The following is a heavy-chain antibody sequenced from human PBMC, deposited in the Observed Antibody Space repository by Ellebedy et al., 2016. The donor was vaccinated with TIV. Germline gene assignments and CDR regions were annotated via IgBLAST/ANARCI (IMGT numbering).Heavy chain of an antibody. D-gene: IGHD3-22*01. V-gene: IGHV3-23*01. CDR2: ISGSGGST. CDR1: GYTFSSYA. J-gene: IGHJ4*02. CDR3: AKEVGYYVSSGYYYAY. Sequence: GESLKISXAASGYTFSSYAMSWVRQAPGQGLEWVSAISGSGGSTYYTDSVKGRFTISRDNSKNTLYLQMNSLRAEDTAVYYCAKEVGYYVSSGYYYAYWGQGTLVTVSS.